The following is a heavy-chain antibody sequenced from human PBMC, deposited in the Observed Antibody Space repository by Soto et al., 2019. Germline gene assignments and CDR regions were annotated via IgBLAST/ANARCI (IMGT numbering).Heavy chain of an antibody. CDR1: GDSISSTNW. D-gene: IGHD5-18*01. CDR2: ISYSGST. CDR3: ATMGTPATGLYYFDY. Sequence: SETLSLTCAVSGDSISSTNWWSWVRQPPGKGLEWIGVISYSGSTNYNLSLKSRVTISVDTSKNQFFLNLSFVTAADTAVYYCATMGTPATGLYYFDYWGQGTLVTVSS. J-gene: IGHJ4*02. V-gene: IGHV4-4*02.